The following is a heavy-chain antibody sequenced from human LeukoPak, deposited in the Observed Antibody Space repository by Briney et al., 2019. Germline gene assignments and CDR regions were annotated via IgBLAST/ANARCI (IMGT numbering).Heavy chain of an antibody. D-gene: IGHD2-8*02. V-gene: IGHV3-30*04. J-gene: IGHJ4*01. CDR3: ARDGGYTGGWTYGAGDY. CDR1: GFTFSAYV. CDR2: ISNDGNEK. Sequence: PGGSLRLSCAASGFTFSAYVMHWVRQAPGKGLECVAVISNDGNEKYYADSVKGRFSISRDNSKNTLYLQMSSLRTEDTAVYYCARDGGYTGGWTYGAGDYWGQGTPVTVSS.